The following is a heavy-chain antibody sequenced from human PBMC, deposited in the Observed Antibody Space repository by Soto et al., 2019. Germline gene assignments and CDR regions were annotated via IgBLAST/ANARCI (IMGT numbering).Heavy chain of an antibody. J-gene: IGHJ3*01. CDR1: GFSFNSYT. CDR3: STSGSGWYGVDFDV. Sequence: GVLRLSCAASGFSFNSYTMNWLRQAPGKGLEWVSSISSSGSFTDYADSVRGRFTISRDNAKNSLYLQMTSLSAEDTAVYYCSTSGSGWYGVDFDVWGQGTRVTVSS. CDR2: ISSSGSFT. D-gene: IGHD6-19*01. V-gene: IGHV3-21*01.